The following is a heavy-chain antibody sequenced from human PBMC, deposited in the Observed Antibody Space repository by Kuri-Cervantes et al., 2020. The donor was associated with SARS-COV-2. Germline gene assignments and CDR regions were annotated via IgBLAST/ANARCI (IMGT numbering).Heavy chain of an antibody. D-gene: IGHD3-3*01. Sequence: ASVKVSCKASGYTFTGYYMHWVRQAPGQGLEWMGWINPNSGGTNYAQKFQGRVTMTRDTSIGTAYMELSSLRAEDTAVYYCARAGKSRDFWSGPFYPDYWGQGTLVTDSS. CDR3: ARAGKSRDFWSGPFYPDY. J-gene: IGHJ4*02. CDR1: GYTFTGYY. V-gene: IGHV1-2*02. CDR2: INPNSGGT.